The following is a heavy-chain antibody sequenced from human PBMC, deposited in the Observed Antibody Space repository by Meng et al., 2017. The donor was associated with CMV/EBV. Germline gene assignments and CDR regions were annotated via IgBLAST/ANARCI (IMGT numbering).Heavy chain of an antibody. Sequence: QLQLQEPGPGLVKPSETLSLPCTVSGGSISSSSYYWGWIRQPPGKGLEWIGSIYYSGSTYYNPSLKSRVTISVDTSKNQFSLKLSSVTAADTAVYYCARGGIAAAGLHWGQGTLVTVSS. V-gene: IGHV4-39*07. J-gene: IGHJ4*02. CDR3: ARGGIAAAGLH. D-gene: IGHD6-13*01. CDR1: GGSISSSSYY. CDR2: IYYSGST.